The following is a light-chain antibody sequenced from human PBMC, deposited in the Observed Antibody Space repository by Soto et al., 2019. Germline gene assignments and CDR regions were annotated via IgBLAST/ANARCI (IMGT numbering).Light chain of an antibody. CDR2: GNS. V-gene: IGLV1-40*01. CDR3: QSYDRSLSGVV. J-gene: IGLJ2*01. CDR1: SSNIGAGYD. Sequence: QSVLTQPPSVSGAPGQRVTISCTGSSSNIGAGYDVHWYQQLPGTAPKLLIYGNSNQPSGVPDRFSGSKSGTSASLAITWLQAEDEADYYCQSYDRSLSGVVFGGGTKLTVL.